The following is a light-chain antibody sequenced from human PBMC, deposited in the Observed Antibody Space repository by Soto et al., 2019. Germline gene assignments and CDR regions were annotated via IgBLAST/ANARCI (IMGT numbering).Light chain of an antibody. CDR2: AAS. V-gene: IGKV1-16*01. CDR3: QQYDIYPLT. CDR1: QGINNY. Sequence: DIQMTQSPSSLSASVGDRVTITCRASQGINNYLAWFQQKPGKAPKSLIFAASNLQSGVPSRFSGSGSGTDFTLTISSLQPEEFATYFCQQYDIYPLTFGGGTKVEI. J-gene: IGKJ4*01.